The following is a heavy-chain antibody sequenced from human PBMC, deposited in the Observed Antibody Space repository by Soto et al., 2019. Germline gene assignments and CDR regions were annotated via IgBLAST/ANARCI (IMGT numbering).Heavy chain of an antibody. CDR1: GYTFTSYA. CDR3: ARSILGDILTGYHFHWFDP. Sequence: ASVKVSCKASGYTFTSYAMHWVRQAPGQRLEWMGWINAGNGNTKYSQKFQGRVTITRDTSASTAYMELSSLRSEDTAVYYCARSILGDILTGYHFHWFDPWGQGALVTVSS. CDR2: INAGNGNT. D-gene: IGHD3-9*01. J-gene: IGHJ5*02. V-gene: IGHV1-3*01.